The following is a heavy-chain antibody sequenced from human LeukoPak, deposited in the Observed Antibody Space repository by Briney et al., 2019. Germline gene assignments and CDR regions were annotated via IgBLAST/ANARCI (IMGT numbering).Heavy chain of an antibody. CDR3: ARGVTARGFYYYMDV. J-gene: IGHJ6*03. D-gene: IGHD2-21*02. V-gene: IGHV1-2*02. CDR1: GYTFTGYY. Sequence: ASVKVSCKASGYTFTGYYMHWVRQAPGQGLEWMGWINPNSGGTNYAQKFQGRVTMTRDTSISTAYMELSRLKSDDTAVFYCARGVTARGFYYYMDVWGKGTTVTISS. CDR2: INPNSGGT.